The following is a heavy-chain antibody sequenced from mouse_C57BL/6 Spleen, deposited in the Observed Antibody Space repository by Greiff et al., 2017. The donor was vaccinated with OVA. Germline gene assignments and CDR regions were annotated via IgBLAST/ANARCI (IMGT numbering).Heavy chain of an antibody. CDR3: ARWDYEGTWFAY. CDR2: IDPSDSYT. CDR1: GYTFTSYW. V-gene: IGHV1-69*01. Sequence: QVQLKQPGAELVMPGASVKLSCKASGYTFTSYWMHWVKQRPGQGLEWIGEIDPSDSYTNYNQKFKGKSTLTVDKSSSTAYMQLSSLTSEDSAVYYCARWDYEGTWFAYWGQGTLVTVSA. D-gene: IGHD2-4*01. J-gene: IGHJ3*01.